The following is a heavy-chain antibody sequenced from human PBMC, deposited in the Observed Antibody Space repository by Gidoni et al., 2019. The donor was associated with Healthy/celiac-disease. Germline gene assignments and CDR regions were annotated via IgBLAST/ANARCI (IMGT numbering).Heavy chain of an antibody. V-gene: IGHV1-3*01. CDR2: INAGNGNT. CDR1: GYTFTSYA. Sequence: QVQLVQSGAEVQKPVPSVKVSCKASGYTFTSYAMHWVRQAPGQRLEWMGWINAGNGNTKYSQKFQGRVTITRDTSASTAYMELSSLRSEDTTVYYCARVSPQYYYYGMDVWGQGTTVTVSS. J-gene: IGHJ6*02. CDR3: ARVSPQYYYYGMDV.